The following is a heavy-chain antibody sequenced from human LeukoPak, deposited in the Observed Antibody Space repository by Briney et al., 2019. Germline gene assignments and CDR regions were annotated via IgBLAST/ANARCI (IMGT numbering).Heavy chain of an antibody. Sequence: PSETPSLTCSISGGSISSYYWNWIRQSPGKGLEWIGYIFYSGTTNYNPSLKSRVTISVDTSKNQLSLKLNSVTAADTAVYYCARDSGGPYDSSGFDYWGQGTLVTVSS. V-gene: IGHV4-59*01. D-gene: IGHD3-22*01. CDR1: GGSISSYY. CDR2: IFYSGTT. J-gene: IGHJ4*02. CDR3: ARDSGGPYDSSGFDY.